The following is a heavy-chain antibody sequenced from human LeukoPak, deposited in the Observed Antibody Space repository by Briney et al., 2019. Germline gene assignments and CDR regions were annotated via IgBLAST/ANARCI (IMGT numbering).Heavy chain of an antibody. CDR3: ARVGGIVGARYFDY. CDR1: GFTFSSYA. Sequence: GGSLRLSCAASGFTFSSYAMSWVRQAPGKGLEWVSGISGSGDNTYYADSVKGRFTISRDNAKNSLYLQMNSPRAEDTAVYYCARVGGIVGARYFDYWGQGTLVTASS. V-gene: IGHV3-23*01. J-gene: IGHJ4*02. D-gene: IGHD1-26*01. CDR2: ISGSGDNT.